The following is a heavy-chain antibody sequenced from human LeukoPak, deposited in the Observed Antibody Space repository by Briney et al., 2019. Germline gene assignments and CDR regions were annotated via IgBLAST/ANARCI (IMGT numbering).Heavy chain of an antibody. Sequence: SQTLSLTCTVSGGSLFNYYLNLIRQSPGKGLDWIAYVYVNGITNYSPSLRSRGTISIATSKNQFSLRLTSVTAEDTDGYYCARRAYFDSSGYHPTSGYFDLWGSGTLVSVSS. J-gene: IGHJ2*01. CDR2: VYVNGIT. CDR3: ARRAYFDSSGYHPTSGYFDL. V-gene: IGHV4-4*08. D-gene: IGHD3-22*01. CDR1: GGSLFNYY.